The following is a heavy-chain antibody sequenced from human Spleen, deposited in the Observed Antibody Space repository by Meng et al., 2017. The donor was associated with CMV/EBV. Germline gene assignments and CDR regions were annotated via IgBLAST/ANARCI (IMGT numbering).Heavy chain of an antibody. J-gene: IGHJ3*02. CDR3: ARVPDDYGSAFDI. CDR1: GYSISSGYY. Sequence: SETLSLTCTVSGYSISSGYYWGWIRQPPGKGLEWIGGIYHSGSTYYNPSLKSRVTISVDTSKNQFSLKLSSVTAADTAVYYCARVPDDYGSAFDIWGQGTMVTVSS. D-gene: IGHD4-17*01. V-gene: IGHV4-38-2*02. CDR2: IYHSGST.